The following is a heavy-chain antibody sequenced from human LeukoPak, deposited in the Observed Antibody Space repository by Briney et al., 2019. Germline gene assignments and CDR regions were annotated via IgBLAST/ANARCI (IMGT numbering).Heavy chain of an antibody. D-gene: IGHD1-26*01. V-gene: IGHV4-4*02. CDR3: ARVGATETEYYFDY. CDR2: IYHSGST. J-gene: IGHJ4*02. Sequence: SETLSLTCAVSGGSISSSNWWSWVRQPPGQGLEWIGEIYHSGSTNYNPSLKSRVTISVDKSKNQFSLKLSSVTAADTAVYYCARVGATETEYYFDYWGQGTLVTVSS. CDR1: GGSISSSNW.